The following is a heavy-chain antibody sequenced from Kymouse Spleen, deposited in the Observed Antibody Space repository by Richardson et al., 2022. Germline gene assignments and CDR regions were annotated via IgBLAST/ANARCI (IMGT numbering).Heavy chain of an antibody. CDR2: ISWNSGSI. Sequence: EVQLVESGGGLVQPGRSLRLSCAASGFTFDDYAMHWVRQAPGKGLEWVSGISWNSGSIGYADSVKGRFTISRDNAKNSLYLQMNSLRAEDTALYYCAKDEILLQ*LRGTTGAREPWSPSPQ. D-gene: IGHD4-11,IGHD4-11*01. J-gene: IGHJ4*02. CDR1: GFTFDDYA. CDR3: AKDEILLQ*LRGTT. V-gene: IGHV3-9*01.